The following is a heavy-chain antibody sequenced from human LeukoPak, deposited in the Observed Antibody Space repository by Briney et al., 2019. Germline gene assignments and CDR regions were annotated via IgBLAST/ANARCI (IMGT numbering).Heavy chain of an antibody. CDR3: GGGLSPWGYSFDS. CDR2: IIPIFGTA. CDR1: GGTFSSYA. J-gene: IGHJ4*02. D-gene: IGHD3-16*02. Sequence: SVKVSCKASGGTFSSYAISWVRQAPGQGLEWMGGIIPIFGTANYAQKFQGRVTITADESTSTAYMELSSLRSEDTAVYYCGGGLSPWGYSFDSWGRGPRVTVSS. V-gene: IGHV1-69*13.